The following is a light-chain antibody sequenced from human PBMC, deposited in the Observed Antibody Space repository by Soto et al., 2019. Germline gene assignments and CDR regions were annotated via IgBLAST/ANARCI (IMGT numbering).Light chain of an antibody. CDR1: SSNIGANT. Sequence: QPVLTQPPSASGTPGQRVTISCSGSSSNIGANTVNWYQQLPGTAPKLLISNNDQRPLGVPDRFSGSKSGTSASLAISGLQSEDDADYYCAAWDDSLYGRVFGSGTKLTVL. CDR3: AAWDDSLYGRV. V-gene: IGLV1-44*01. CDR2: NND. J-gene: IGLJ1*01.